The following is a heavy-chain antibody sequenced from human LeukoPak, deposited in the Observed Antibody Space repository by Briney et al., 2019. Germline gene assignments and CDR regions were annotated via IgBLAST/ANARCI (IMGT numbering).Heavy chain of an antibody. V-gene: IGHV3-23*01. CDR2: IRGSGGST. CDR3: AKMIRIHPLVYYYMDV. D-gene: IGHD3-22*01. CDR1: GFTVSSNY. Sequence: GGSLRLSCAASGFTVSSNYMSWVRQAPGKGLEWVSAIRGSGGSTYYADSVKGRFTISRDNSKNTLYLQMNSLRAEDTAVYYCAKMIRIHPLVYYYMDVWGKGTTVTVSS. J-gene: IGHJ6*03.